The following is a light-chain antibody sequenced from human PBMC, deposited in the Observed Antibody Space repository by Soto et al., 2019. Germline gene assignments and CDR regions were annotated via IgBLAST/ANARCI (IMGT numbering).Light chain of an antibody. Sequence: EIVMTQSPATLSLSPWEIATLSCRASQTITRNLAWYQQNPGQPPRLLIYGASTRATGVPARFSGSGSGTEFTLTISSLQSEDFAVYYCQQYNNWPMWTFGQGTKVDIK. CDR2: GAS. J-gene: IGKJ1*01. CDR3: QQYNNWPMWT. CDR1: QTITRN. V-gene: IGKV3-15*01.